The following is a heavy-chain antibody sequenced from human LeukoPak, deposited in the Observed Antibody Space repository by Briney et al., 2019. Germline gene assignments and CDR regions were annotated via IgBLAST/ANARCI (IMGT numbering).Heavy chain of an antibody. D-gene: IGHD5-18*01. Sequence: PGGSPRLSCAASGFTFSSYSMNWVRQAPGKGLEWVSSISSSSSYIYYADSVKGRFTISRDNAKNSLYLQMNSLRAEDTAVYYCARVWRGYSYGSDYWGQGTLVTVSS. CDR1: GFTFSSYS. CDR3: ARVWRGYSYGSDY. J-gene: IGHJ4*02. V-gene: IGHV3-21*01. CDR2: ISSSSSYI.